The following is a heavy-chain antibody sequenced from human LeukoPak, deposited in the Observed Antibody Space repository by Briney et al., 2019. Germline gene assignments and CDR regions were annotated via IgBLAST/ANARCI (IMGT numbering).Heavy chain of an antibody. J-gene: IGHJ4*02. D-gene: IGHD2/OR15-2a*01. CDR3: AKAQYFTSGGGFDY. V-gene: IGHV3-11*01. CDR2: ISSSGSTI. Sequence: NPGGSLRLSCAASGFTFSDYYMSWIRQAPGKGLEWVSYISSSGSTIYYAASVKGRFTISRDNAKNSLYLQMNSLRAEDTAVYYCAKAQYFTSGGGFDYWGQGTLVTVSS. CDR1: GFTFSDYY.